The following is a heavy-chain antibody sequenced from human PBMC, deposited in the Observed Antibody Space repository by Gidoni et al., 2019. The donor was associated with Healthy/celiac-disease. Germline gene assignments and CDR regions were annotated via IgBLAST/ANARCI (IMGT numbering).Heavy chain of an antibody. Sequence: QVQLVQSGAEVKKPGASVKVSCKASGYTLTGYYMHWVRQAPGQGLEWMGWINPNSGGTNYAQKFQGRVTMTRDTSISTAYMELSRLRSDDTAVYYCARERRGIAAAGTSWFDPWGQGTLVTVSS. V-gene: IGHV1-2*02. CDR1: GYTLTGYY. D-gene: IGHD6-13*01. CDR3: ARERRGIAAAGTSWFDP. CDR2: INPNSGGT. J-gene: IGHJ5*02.